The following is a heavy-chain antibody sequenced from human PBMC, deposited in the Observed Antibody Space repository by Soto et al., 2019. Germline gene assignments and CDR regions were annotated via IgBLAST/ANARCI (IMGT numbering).Heavy chain of an antibody. CDR1: GGSISSGDYY. D-gene: IGHD4-17*01. J-gene: IGHJ4*02. CDR2: IYYSGST. V-gene: IGHV4-30-4*01. Sequence: QVQLQESGPGLVKPSQTLSLTCTVSGGSISSGDYYWSWIRQPPGKGLEWLGYIYYSGSTYYNPSSHQXXTXSXXTPKNPVALKLTSVTAADTAVSSCARLSDYGDYVYWGQGTLVTVSS. CDR3: ARLSDYGDYVY.